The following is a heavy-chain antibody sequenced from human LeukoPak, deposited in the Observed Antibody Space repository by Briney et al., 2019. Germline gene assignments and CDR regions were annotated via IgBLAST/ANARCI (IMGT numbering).Heavy chain of an antibody. J-gene: IGHJ5*02. CDR1: GFTFSSYS. CDR2: ISSGSSYI. Sequence: PGGSLRLSCAASGFTFSSYSMNWVRQAPGKGLEWVSSISSGSSYIYYADSVKGRFTISRDNAKNSLYLQMNSLRAEDTAVYYCARHYYDSSGYTPGWFDPWGQRTLVTVSS. V-gene: IGHV3-21*01. CDR3: ARHYYDSSGYTPGWFDP. D-gene: IGHD3-22*01.